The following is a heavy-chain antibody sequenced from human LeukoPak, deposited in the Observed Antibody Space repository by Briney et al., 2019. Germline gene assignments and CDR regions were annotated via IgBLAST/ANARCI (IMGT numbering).Heavy chain of an antibody. J-gene: IGHJ5*02. V-gene: IGHV3-74*01. CDR3: ARMVGASTSWFDP. CDR2: IDTDGSRT. CDR1: GFTFSSYW. Sequence: GGSLRLSCAASGFTFSSYWMHWVRHAPGKGLVLVSRIDTDGSRTSYADSVKGRFTISRDNAKNRLYLQMNSLRGEDTAVYYCARMVGASTSWFDPWGQGTLVTVPS. D-gene: IGHD1-26*01.